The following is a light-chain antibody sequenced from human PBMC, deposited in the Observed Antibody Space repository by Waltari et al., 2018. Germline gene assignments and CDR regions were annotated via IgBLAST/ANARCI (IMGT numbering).Light chain of an antibody. J-gene: IGLJ2*01. Sequence: NFMLTQPHSVSESPGKTVTISCTGSSGSIASNYVQGYQPRPGRAPPTVIYEDNQRPSGVPDRFSGSIDSSSNSASLTISGLKTEDEADYYCQSYDSSNVVFGGGTKLTVL. CDR3: QSYDSSNVV. CDR2: EDN. CDR1: SGSIASNY. V-gene: IGLV6-57*02.